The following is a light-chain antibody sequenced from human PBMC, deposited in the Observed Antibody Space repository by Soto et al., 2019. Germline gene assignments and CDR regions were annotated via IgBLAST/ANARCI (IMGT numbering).Light chain of an antibody. CDR3: QSYDNSLTGYV. CDR2: SNN. Sequence: QSVLTQPPSVSGAPGQRVTISCTGTSSNVGAGYDVHWYQHLPGTAPKLLIYSNNNRPSGVPDRFSAYKSGASASLAITRLQAEDEADYYCQSYDNSLTGYVFGTGTKVTVL. V-gene: IGLV1-40*01. J-gene: IGLJ1*01. CDR1: SSNVGAGYD.